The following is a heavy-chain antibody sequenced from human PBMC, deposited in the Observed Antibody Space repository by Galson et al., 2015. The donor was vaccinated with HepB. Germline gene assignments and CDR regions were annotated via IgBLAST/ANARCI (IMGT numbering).Heavy chain of an antibody. D-gene: IGHD3-10*01. CDR3: ARSLAIIQAGDAFDI. CDR2: IDPSDSYT. CDR1: GYSFTSYW. J-gene: IGHJ3*02. Sequence: QSGAEVKKPGESLRISCKGSGYSFTSYWISWVRQMPGKGLEWMGRIDPSDSYTNYSPSFQGHVTISADKSISTAYLQWSSLKASDTAIYYCARSLAIIQAGDAFDIWGQGTMVTVSS. V-gene: IGHV5-10-1*01.